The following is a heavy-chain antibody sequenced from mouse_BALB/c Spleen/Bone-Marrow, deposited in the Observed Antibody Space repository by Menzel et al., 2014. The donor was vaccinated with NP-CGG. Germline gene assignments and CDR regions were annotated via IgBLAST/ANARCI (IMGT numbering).Heavy chain of an antibody. CDR3: ARHITTVVADY. CDR2: ISSGGSYT. Sequence: EVMLVESGGGLVKPGGSLKLSCAASGFTFSSYAMSWVRQTPEKRLEWVATISSGGSYTYYPDSEKGRFTISRDNAKNTLYLQMSSLRSEDTAMYYCARHITTVVADYWGQGTTLTVSS. D-gene: IGHD1-1*01. J-gene: IGHJ2*01. V-gene: IGHV5-9-3*01. CDR1: GFTFSSYA.